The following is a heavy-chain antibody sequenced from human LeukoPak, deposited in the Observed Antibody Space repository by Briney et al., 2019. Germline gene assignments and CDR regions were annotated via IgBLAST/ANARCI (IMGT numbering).Heavy chain of an antibody. CDR2: IIPIFGIA. V-gene: IGHV1-69*04. CDR1: GGTFSSYA. J-gene: IGHJ5*02. CDR3: ARAGYCSGGSCPVSWFDP. D-gene: IGHD2-15*01. Sequence: ASVKVSCKASGGTFSSYATSWVRQAPGQGLEWMGRIIPIFGIANYAQKFQGRVTITADKSTSTAYMELSSLRSEDTAVYYCARAGYCSGGSCPVSWFDPWGQGTLVTVSS.